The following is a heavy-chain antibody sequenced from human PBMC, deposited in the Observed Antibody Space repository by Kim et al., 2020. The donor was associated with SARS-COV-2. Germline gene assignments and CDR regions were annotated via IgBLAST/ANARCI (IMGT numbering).Heavy chain of an antibody. CDR2: IYTSGST. V-gene: IGHV4-61*02. CDR1: GGSISSGSYY. D-gene: IGHD3-10*01. CDR3: ARDFSVRYYGSGSYLDY. J-gene: IGHJ4*02. Sequence: SETLSLTCTVSGGSISSGSYYWSWIRQPAGKGLEWIGRIYTSGSTNYNPSLKSRVTISVDTSKNQFSLKLSSVTAADTAVYYCARDFSVRYYGSGSYLDYWGQGTLVTVSS.